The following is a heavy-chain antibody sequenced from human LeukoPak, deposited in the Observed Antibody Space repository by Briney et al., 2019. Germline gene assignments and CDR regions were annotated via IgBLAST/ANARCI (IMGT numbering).Heavy chain of an antibody. CDR3: ARDYGFGESPLCYFDY. V-gene: IGHV3-30*04. CDR1: GFTFSSYA. Sequence: GGSLRLSCAASGFTFSSYAMHWVRQAPGKGLEWVAVISYDGSNKYYADSVKGRFTISRDNSKNTLYLQMNSLRAEDTAVYYCARDYGFGESPLCYFDYWGQGTLVTVSS. D-gene: IGHD3-10*01. CDR2: ISYDGSNK. J-gene: IGHJ4*02.